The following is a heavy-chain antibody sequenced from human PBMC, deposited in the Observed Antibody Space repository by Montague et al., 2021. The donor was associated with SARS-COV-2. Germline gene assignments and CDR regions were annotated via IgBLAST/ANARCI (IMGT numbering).Heavy chain of an antibody. CDR3: ARVGWELRVGDDYFDY. Sequence: SETLSLTCTVSGGSISPYCWCWIRQPPGKGMEWIGNIYYTGSTNXNSSLKRRLTISVDTSENQFSLKVTSVTPADTAVYYCARVGWELRVGDDYFDYWGQGTLVTVSS. CDR2: IYYTGST. CDR1: GGSISPYC. V-gene: IGHV4-59*01. J-gene: IGHJ4*02. D-gene: IGHD1-26*01.